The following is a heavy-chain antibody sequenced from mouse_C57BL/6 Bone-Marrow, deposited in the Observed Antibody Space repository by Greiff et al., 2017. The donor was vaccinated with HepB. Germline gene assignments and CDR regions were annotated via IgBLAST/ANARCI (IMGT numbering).Heavy chain of an antibody. CDR1: GYSITSGYD. CDR2: ISYSGST. CDR3: ARGEDSPFAY. V-gene: IGHV3-1*01. Sequence: VQLKESGPGMVKPSQSLSLTCTVTGYSITSGYDWHWIRHFPGNKLEWMGYISYSGSTNYNPSLKSRISITHDTSKNHFFLKLNSVTTEDTATYYCARGEDSPFAYWGQGTLVTVSA. J-gene: IGHJ3*01.